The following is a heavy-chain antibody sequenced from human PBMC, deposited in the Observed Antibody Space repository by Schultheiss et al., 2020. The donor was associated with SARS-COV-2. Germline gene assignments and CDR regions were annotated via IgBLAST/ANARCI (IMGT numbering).Heavy chain of an antibody. CDR2: VWFDGSNK. CDR1: GFTFSTYG. Sequence: GESLKISCVASGFTFSTYGMHWVRQAPGKGLEWVAVVWFDGSNKFYADSVKGRFSVSRDNSKNTLYLQMDSLRAEDTAVYYCAKYCSSTSCHLAPWGQGTLVTVSS. V-gene: IGHV3-33*06. D-gene: IGHD2-2*01. CDR3: AKYCSSTSCHLAP. J-gene: IGHJ5*02.